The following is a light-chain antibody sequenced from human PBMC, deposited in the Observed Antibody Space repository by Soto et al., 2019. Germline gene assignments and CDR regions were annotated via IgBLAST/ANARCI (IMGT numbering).Light chain of an antibody. CDR2: GRF. CDR1: QGISSY. Sequence: DIQMTQSPSSLSASVEDRVTISCRASQGISSYLNWYQQKPGKAPELLIHGRFSLQTGVPSRFSGSGSGTDFTLTISSLQPEDFATYYCQQSFSLPYTFGQGTNLEIK. J-gene: IGKJ2*01. CDR3: QQSFSLPYT. V-gene: IGKV1-39*01.